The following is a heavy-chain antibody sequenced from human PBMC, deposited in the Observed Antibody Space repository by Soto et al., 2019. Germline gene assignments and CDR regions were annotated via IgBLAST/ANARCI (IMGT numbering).Heavy chain of an antibody. CDR2: IYYSGST. Sequence: SETLSLTYTVSGGAISSGGYWSWIRQHPGKGLEWIGYIYYSGSTYYNPSLKSRVTISVDTSNNQFSLKLRSVTAADTAVYYCARAPGDYFDYWGQGTLVTVSS. J-gene: IGHJ4*02. CDR3: ARAPGDYFDY. V-gene: IGHV4-31*03. CDR1: GGAISSGGY.